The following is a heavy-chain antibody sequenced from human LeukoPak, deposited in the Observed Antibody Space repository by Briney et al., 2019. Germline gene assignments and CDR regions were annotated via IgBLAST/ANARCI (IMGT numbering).Heavy chain of an antibody. J-gene: IGHJ4*02. V-gene: IGHV4-30-4*01. CDR3: ARQDYYYGSGLDY. D-gene: IGHD3-10*01. CDR2: IYYSGST. Sequence: SQTLTLTCSVSGGSISSGDYYWSWIRQPPGKGLEWIGYIYYSGSTCYNPSLKSRVTISVDTSKNQFSLKLSSVTAADTAVYYCARQDYYYGSGLDYWGQGTLVTVSS. CDR1: GGSISSGDYY.